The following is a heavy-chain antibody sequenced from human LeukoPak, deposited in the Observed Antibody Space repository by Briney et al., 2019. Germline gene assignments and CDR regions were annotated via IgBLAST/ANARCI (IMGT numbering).Heavy chain of an antibody. V-gene: IGHV5-51*01. Sequence: GASLKISCKGSGYSFTSYWIGWVRQMPGKGLEWMVIIYPGDSDTRYSPSFQGQVTISADKSISTAYLQWSSLKASDTAMYYCARGLPPAAVGYYYYGMDVWGQGTTVTVSS. CDR3: ARGLPPAAVGYYYYGMDV. D-gene: IGHD6-13*01. J-gene: IGHJ6*01. CDR1: GYSFTSYW. CDR2: IYPGDSDT.